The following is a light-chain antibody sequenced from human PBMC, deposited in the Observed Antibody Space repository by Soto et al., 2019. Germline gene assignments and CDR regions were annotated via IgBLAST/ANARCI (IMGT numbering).Light chain of an antibody. CDR1: SSDVGGYNS. CDR2: DVS. V-gene: IGLV2-14*01. J-gene: IGLJ1*01. CDR3: SSYTSSSTLYV. Sequence: QSALTQPASVSGSPGQSITISCTGTSSDVGGYNSVSWYQQHPGKAPKLMIYDVSNRPSGVSNRFSGSKSGNTASLTISGLQAEDEDDYYCSSYTSSSTLYVFGTGTKLTVL.